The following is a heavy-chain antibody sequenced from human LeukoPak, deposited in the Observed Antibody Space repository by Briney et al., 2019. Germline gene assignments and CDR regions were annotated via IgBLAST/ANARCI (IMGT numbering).Heavy chain of an antibody. CDR1: GFTFTTYS. Sequence: GGSLRLSCAASGFTFTTYSMHWVRQAPGKGLEWVAFIRYDGSNKYYADSVKGRFTISRDNSKNALYLQMNSLRAEDTAVYYCAKDHFIVVVPAAMGWVDYWGQGTLVTVSS. CDR2: IRYDGSNK. D-gene: IGHD2-2*01. J-gene: IGHJ4*02. CDR3: AKDHFIVVVPAAMGWVDY. V-gene: IGHV3-30*02.